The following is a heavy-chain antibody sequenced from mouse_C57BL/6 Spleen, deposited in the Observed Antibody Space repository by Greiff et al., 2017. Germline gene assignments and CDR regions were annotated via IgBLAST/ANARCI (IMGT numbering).Heavy chain of an antibody. J-gene: IGHJ2*01. Sequence: QVQLQQSGPELVKPGASVKISCKASGYAFSSSWMNWVKQRPGKGLEWIGRIYPGDGDTNYNGKFKGKATLTADKSSSTAYMQLSSLTSADSAVYFCAPTGMVTPFDYWGQGTTLTVSS. CDR1: GYAFSSSW. D-gene: IGHD2-3*01. CDR2: IYPGDGDT. V-gene: IGHV1-82*01. CDR3: APTGMVTPFDY.